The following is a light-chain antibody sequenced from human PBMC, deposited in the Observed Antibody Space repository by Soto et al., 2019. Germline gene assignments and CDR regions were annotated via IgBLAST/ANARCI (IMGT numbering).Light chain of an antibody. CDR2: EVS. Sequence: QSALTQPPSASGSPGQSVTISCTGTSSDFGGYNFVSWYQQHPGKAPKLMIYEVSERPSGVPDRFSGSKSGNTASLTVSGLQAEDEADYYCSSCAGSYEVFGGGTKLTVL. CDR1: SSDFGGYNF. J-gene: IGLJ2*01. CDR3: SSCAGSYEV. V-gene: IGLV2-8*01.